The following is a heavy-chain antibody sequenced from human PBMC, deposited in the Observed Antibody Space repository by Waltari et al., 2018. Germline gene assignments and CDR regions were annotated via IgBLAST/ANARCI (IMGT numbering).Heavy chain of an antibody. D-gene: IGHD2-8*01. Sequence: QVQLQQWGAGLLKPSETLSRTCAFYGGSFSGYYWIWIRHPTGKGLEWIGEINHGGSTNSNPSLKSRVTISVDTSKNQCSLKLGSVTAADTAVYYCARGRVLNIVLMRGFYFDYWGQGTLVTVSS. CDR1: GGSFSGYY. V-gene: IGHV4-34*01. CDR3: ARGRVLNIVLMRGFYFDY. CDR2: INHGGST. J-gene: IGHJ4*02.